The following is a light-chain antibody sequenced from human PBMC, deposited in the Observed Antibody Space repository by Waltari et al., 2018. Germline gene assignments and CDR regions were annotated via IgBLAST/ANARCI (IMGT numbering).Light chain of an antibody. J-gene: IGKJ1*01. CDR2: HAS. Sequence: TVVTQSPVTLSVSPGERATLSCRTSQTIGSSLAWYQQKPGQSPRLLIYHASTRATGIPDRFSGSGSETEFTLTITSLQSEDSAVYYCQQYNNWPPGTFGQGTKVEI. CDR1: QTIGSS. CDR3: QQYNNWPPGT. V-gene: IGKV3D-15*01.